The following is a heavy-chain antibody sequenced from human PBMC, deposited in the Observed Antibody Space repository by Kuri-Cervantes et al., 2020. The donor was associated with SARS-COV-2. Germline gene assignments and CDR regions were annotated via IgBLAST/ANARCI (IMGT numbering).Heavy chain of an antibody. V-gene: IGHV3-23*01. CDR3: AKPPKVGPIVGATRERADAFDI. CDR1: GFTFSSYA. D-gene: IGHD1-26*01. Sequence: GESLKISCAASGFTFSSYAMSWVRQAPGKGLEWVSVISGSGDSTYYADSVKGRFTISRDNSKNTLYLRMNSLRAEDTAVYYCAKPPKVGPIVGATRERADAFDIWGQGTMVTVSS. J-gene: IGHJ3*02. CDR2: ISGSGDST.